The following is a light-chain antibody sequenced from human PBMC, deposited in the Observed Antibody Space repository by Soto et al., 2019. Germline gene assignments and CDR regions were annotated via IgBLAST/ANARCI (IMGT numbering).Light chain of an antibody. J-gene: IGKJ4*01. Sequence: IQMTQSPSTLSASVGDRVTITCRASQSISNWLAWYQQKPGKAPKVMIYDASSLESGVPSRFSGSGSGTEFTLTISSLQPADFATYFCQQYNTYAVTFGGGTKVDIK. CDR3: QQYNTYAVT. CDR1: QSISNW. V-gene: IGKV1-5*01. CDR2: DAS.